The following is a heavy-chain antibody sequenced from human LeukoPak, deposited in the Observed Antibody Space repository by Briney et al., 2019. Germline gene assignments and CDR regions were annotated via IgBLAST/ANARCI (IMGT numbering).Heavy chain of an antibody. J-gene: IGHJ4*02. CDR3: ARAPRSSYSSSWYPGFDY. D-gene: IGHD6-13*01. Sequence: NPGGSLRLSCAASGFTFSSYSMNWVRQAPGKGLQWVSSISSSGSYIYYADSVKGRFTISRDNAKNSLYLQMNSLRAEDTAVYYCARAPRSSYSSSWYPGFDYWGQGTLVTVSS. V-gene: IGHV3-21*01. CDR2: ISSSGSYI. CDR1: GFTFSSYS.